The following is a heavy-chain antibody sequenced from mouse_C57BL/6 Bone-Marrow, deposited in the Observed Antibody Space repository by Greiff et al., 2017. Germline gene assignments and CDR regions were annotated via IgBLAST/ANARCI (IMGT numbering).Heavy chain of an antibody. J-gene: IGHJ2*01. Sequence: VQLQQSGPELVKPGASVKISCKASGYSFTGYYMNWVKQSPEKSLEWIGEINPSTGGTTYNQKFKAKATLTVDTSSNTAYLQLSSLTSEDTAVYYCTTVVHYWGQGTTLTVSS. CDR2: INPSTGGT. CDR3: TTVVHY. D-gene: IGHD1-1*01. CDR1: GYSFTGYY. V-gene: IGHV1-42*01.